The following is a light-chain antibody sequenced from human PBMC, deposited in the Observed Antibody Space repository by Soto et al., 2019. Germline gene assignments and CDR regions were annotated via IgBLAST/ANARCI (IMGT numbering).Light chain of an antibody. J-gene: IGKJ4*01. CDR1: QNINTA. CDR3: QQYGNWPPIT. V-gene: IGKV3-15*01. CDR2: GAS. Sequence: EIVMTQSPASLSVSPGERVALSCRASQNINTALAWYQQKPGQAPRLLVYGASTRATSIPARFSGSGSGTEFSLTISGLQSEDFAVYYCQQYGNWPPITFGGGTKVEIK.